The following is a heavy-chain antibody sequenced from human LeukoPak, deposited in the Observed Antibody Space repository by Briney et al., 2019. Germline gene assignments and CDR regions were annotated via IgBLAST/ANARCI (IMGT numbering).Heavy chain of an antibody. CDR3: AIDLKTQTILGDGRFDT. Sequence: ASVKVSCKTSGYIFTDHNIHWVKQAPGGGLEWLGRIDPDDGETKPAPRFQGRVSIRVDTSIDTTYMELKSLRSEDMAVYYCAIDLKTQTILGDGRFDTWGQGTLVIVSS. J-gene: IGHJ5*02. CDR1: GYIFTDHN. V-gene: IGHV1-69-2*01. CDR2: IDPDDGET. D-gene: IGHD3-16*01.